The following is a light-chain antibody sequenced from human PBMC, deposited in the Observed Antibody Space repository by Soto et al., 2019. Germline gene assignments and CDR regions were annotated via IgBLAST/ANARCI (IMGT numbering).Light chain of an antibody. CDR2: AAS. CDR3: QQYGSPPWA. CDR1: QSVGSNF. J-gene: IGKJ1*01. Sequence: IVLTQSPGTLSLSPGERATLSCRASQSVGSNFLAWYQQKRGQAPRILIYAASNRASGIPDRFSGSGSGSEFTLTLSRLEPEDFAVYYCQQYGSPPWAFGQGTRVEI. V-gene: IGKV3-20*01.